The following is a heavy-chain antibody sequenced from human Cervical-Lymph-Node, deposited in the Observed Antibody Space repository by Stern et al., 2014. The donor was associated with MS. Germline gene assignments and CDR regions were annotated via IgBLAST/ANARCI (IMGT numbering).Heavy chain of an antibody. J-gene: IGHJ5*02. CDR3: AREEQQLVHGNWFDP. CDR1: GYSISSGYY. Sequence: QLQLQESGPGLVKPSETLSLTCTVSGYSISSGYYWGWIRQPPGKGLEWIGTIYHRGSTYYNPSLKSRVTLSVDTPKKPLSLKMSLVTAADTAVYYCAREEQQLVHGNWFDPWGQGTLVTVSS. D-gene: IGHD6-13*01. CDR2: IYHRGST. V-gene: IGHV4-38-2*02.